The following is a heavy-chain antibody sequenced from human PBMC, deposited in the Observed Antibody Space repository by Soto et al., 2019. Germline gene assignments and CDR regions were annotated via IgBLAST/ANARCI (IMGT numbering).Heavy chain of an antibody. J-gene: IGHJ4*02. CDR3: ARDKSADSSGYLYYFDY. CDR1: GGTFSSDA. D-gene: IGHD3-22*01. CDR2: IIPLFGTI. Sequence: SVKVSCKPSGGTFSSDAITWVRQAPGQGLEWMGGIIPLFGTINYAQKFQGRVTITADKSTTTAYMELSSLRSDDTAVYYCARDKSADSSGYLYYFDYWGQGTMVTVSS. V-gene: IGHV1-69*06.